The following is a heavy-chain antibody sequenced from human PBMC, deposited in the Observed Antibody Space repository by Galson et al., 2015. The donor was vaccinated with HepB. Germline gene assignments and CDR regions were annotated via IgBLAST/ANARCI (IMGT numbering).Heavy chain of an antibody. CDR3: ARDYSSSWLPTRISSYGMDV. J-gene: IGHJ6*02. CDR1: GFTFSSYS. V-gene: IGHV3-21*01. D-gene: IGHD6-13*01. CDR2: ISSSSSYI. Sequence: SLRLSCAASGFTFSSYSMNWVRQAPGKGLEWVSSISSSSSYIYYADSVKGRFTISRDNAKNSLYLQMNSLRAEDTAVYYCARDYSSSWLPTRISSYGMDVWGQGTTVTVSS.